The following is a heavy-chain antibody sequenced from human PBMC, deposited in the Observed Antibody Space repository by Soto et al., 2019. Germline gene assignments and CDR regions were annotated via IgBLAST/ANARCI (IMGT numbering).Heavy chain of an antibody. CDR3: APLSVSLSGPYGIHV. CDR2: MLYSGLT. D-gene: IGHD2-15*01. CDR1: GYSVSSSDYY. J-gene: IGHJ6*02. V-gene: IGHV4-39*01. Sequence: SETLSLTCSVSGYSVSSSDYYWAWIRQPPGKGLEWIGSMLYSGLTYYNPSLKSRVTLSVDTSKNQFSVRLNSVTASDTAVYYCAPLSVSLSGPYGIHVWGQGTTVTVTS.